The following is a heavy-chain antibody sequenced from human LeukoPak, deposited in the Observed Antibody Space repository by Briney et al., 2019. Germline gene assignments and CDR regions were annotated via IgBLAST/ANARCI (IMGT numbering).Heavy chain of an antibody. CDR1: GFTFSIYA. V-gene: IGHV3-30-3*01. D-gene: IGHD6-13*01. J-gene: IGHJ6*02. CDR3: ARAPDVGVAAARKQGLYYGTDV. Sequence: GRSLKLSCAASGFTFSIYAMHWVRQAPGKGLEWVAVMSYDGSNKFYADSVKGRFTISRDNSKNTLYLQMNSLRAEDTAVYYCARAPDVGVAAARKQGLYYGTDVWGQGTTVTVSS. CDR2: MSYDGSNK.